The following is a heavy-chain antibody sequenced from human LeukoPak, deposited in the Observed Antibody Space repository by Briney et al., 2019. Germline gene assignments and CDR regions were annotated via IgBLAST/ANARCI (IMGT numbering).Heavy chain of an antibody. J-gene: IGHJ4*02. Sequence: PGGSLRLSCAASGFTFSSYWMSWVRQAPGKGLEWVANIKQDGSEKYYVDSVKGRFTISRDNAKNSLYLQMNSLRAEDTALYYCAKDRLWFGELLTGFDYWGQGTLVTVSS. V-gene: IGHV3-7*03. CDR2: IKQDGSEK. CDR1: GFTFSSYW. D-gene: IGHD3-10*01. CDR3: AKDRLWFGELLTGFDY.